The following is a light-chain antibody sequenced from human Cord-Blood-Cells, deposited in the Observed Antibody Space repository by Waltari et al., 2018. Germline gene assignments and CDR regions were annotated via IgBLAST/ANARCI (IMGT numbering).Light chain of an antibody. CDR2: KAS. CDR3: QQYNSYSET. J-gene: IGKJ1*01. Sequence: DIQMTQSPSTLSASVGDRVTITCRASQSISSWLAWYQQKPGKVPKLLIYKASSLESGVPSRFSGSGSGTEFTLTISSLQPDDFETYYCQQYNSYSETFGQGTKVEIK. CDR1: QSISSW. V-gene: IGKV1-5*03.